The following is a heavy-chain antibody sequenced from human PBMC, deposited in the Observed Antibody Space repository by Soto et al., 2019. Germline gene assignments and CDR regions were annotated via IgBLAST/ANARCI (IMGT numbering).Heavy chain of an antibody. CDR3: ARDSQYSTSWQRFDS. CDR1: GYTFTNYA. V-gene: IGHV1-18*01. CDR2: VNTYNGNP. J-gene: IGHJ4*02. D-gene: IGHD6-13*01. Sequence: QVQLVQSGGELKKPGASVKVSCKASGYTFTNYAISWVRQAPGRGLEWMGWVNTYNGNPNYAQIFQGRVTMTTDTSTGTAYMELRSLKPDDSAIYYCARDSQYSTSWQRFDSWGQGTLVTVSS.